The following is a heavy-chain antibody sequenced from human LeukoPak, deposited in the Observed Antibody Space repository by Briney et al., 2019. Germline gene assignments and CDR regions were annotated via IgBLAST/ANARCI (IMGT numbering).Heavy chain of an antibody. D-gene: IGHD1-26*01. CDR3: ARGEYEDLVDN. CDR2: VYYSGNT. CDR1: GGSISGYY. V-gene: IGHV4-59*01. Sequence: SETLSLTCTVSGGSISGYYWSWIRQSPGRGLEWIGYVYYSGNTNYNPSLKSRLNISLDTAKNQFSLKLSSVTSADTAVYYCARGEYEDLVDNWGQGTLVTVSS. J-gene: IGHJ4*02.